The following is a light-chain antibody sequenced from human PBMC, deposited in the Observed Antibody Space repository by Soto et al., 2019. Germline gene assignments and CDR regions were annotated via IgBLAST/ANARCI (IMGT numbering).Light chain of an antibody. CDR2: AAS. CDR1: QGIRNE. CDR3: LQHNSYPLT. J-gene: IGKJ1*01. V-gene: IGKV1-17*01. Sequence: DIQMTQSPSSLSASVGDRVTITCRASQGIRNELAWYQQKAGKAPKRLIYAASSLQGGVPSRFSGSGSGTEFTLTITSLQPEDFATYYCLQHNSYPLTFGQGTKVEVK.